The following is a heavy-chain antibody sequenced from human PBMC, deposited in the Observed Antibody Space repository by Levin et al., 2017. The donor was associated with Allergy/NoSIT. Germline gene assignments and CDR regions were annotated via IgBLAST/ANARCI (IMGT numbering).Heavy chain of an antibody. D-gene: IGHD6-19*01. Sequence: GESLKISCKGSGYSFSTYWIGWVRQMPGKGLEWMGIIYPGDSDTRYSPSFQGQVTISADKSISTAYLQWSSLKASDSAMYYCARRLNIAGAGQGFDYWGQGTLVTVSS. CDR3: ARRLNIAGAGQGFDY. J-gene: IGHJ4*02. CDR1: GYSFSTYW. V-gene: IGHV5-51*01. CDR2: IYPGDSDT.